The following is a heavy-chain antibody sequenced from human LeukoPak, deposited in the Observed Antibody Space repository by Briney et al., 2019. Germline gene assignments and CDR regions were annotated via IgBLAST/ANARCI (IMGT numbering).Heavy chain of an antibody. CDR1: GFTFSSYG. CDR3: AKSGAVAGTWYFDY. Sequence: GRSLRLSCAASGFTFSSYGMHWVRQAPGKGLEWVAVISYDGSNKYYADSVKGRFTISRDNSKNTLYLQMNSLRAEDTAVYYCAKSGAVAGTWYFDYWGQGTLVTVSS. J-gene: IGHJ4*02. CDR2: ISYDGSNK. D-gene: IGHD6-19*01. V-gene: IGHV3-30*18.